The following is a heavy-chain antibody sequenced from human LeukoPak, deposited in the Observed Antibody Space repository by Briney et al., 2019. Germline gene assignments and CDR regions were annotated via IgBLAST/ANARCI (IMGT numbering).Heavy chain of an antibody. Sequence: SETLSLTCTVSGGSISSYYWSWIRQPPGWGLEWIGYIYYSGSTNYNPSLKSRVTISVDTSKNQFSLKLSSVTAADTAVYYCARTLSEYSSSSLGYWGQGTLVTVSS. D-gene: IGHD6-6*01. CDR2: IYYSGST. CDR3: ARTLSEYSSSSLGY. V-gene: IGHV4-59*01. J-gene: IGHJ4*02. CDR1: GGSISSYY.